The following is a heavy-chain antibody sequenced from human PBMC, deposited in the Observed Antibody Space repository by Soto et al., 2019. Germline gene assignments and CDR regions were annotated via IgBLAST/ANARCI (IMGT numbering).Heavy chain of an antibody. Sequence: PGGSLRLSCAASGFAFSSYWMHWVRQAPGKGLVWVSHINSDGSTTRYADSVKGRFTISRDNAKNTLYLQMNSLRAEDTAVYYCTSYEGSSSGWYMSYWGQGTLVTGSS. D-gene: IGHD6-19*01. J-gene: IGHJ4*02. CDR3: TSYEGSSSGWYMSY. CDR1: GFAFSSYW. CDR2: INSDGSTT. V-gene: IGHV3-74*01.